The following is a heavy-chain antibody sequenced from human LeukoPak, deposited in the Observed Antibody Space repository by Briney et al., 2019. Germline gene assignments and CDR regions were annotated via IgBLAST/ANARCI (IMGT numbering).Heavy chain of an antibody. CDR3: ATPSSSSWYGFDP. Sequence: GASVKVSCKTSGYTFTGYYIHWVRQAPGQGLEWMGWIDPNSGGTNYAQKFQGRVTMTRDTSISTAYMELSGLTSADTAVYRCATPSSSSWYGFDPWGQGTLVTVSS. CDR1: GYTFTGYY. J-gene: IGHJ5*02. D-gene: IGHD6-13*01. CDR2: IDPNSGGT. V-gene: IGHV1-2*02.